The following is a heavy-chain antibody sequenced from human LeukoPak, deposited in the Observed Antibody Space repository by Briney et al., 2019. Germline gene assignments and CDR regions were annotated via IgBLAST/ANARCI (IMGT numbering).Heavy chain of an antibody. CDR1: GFRFSDYG. Sequence: GGSLRLSCAASGFRFSDYGMHWARQAPGKGLEWVAFISYDERNKYYADSVKGRFTISRDNAENSLYLQMNSLRAEDTAVYYCARAGDFSFKDWGQGTLVTVSS. D-gene: IGHD3-3*01. CDR2: ISYDERNK. J-gene: IGHJ4*02. CDR3: ARAGDFSFKD. V-gene: IGHV3-33*01.